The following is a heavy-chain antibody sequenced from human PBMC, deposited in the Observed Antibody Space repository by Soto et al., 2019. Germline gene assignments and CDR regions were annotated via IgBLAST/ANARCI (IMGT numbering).Heavy chain of an antibody. Sequence: SETLSLTCAVYGGSFSGYYWSWIRQPPGKGLEWIGEINHSGSTNYNPSLKSRVTISVDTSKNQFSLKLSSVAAADTAVYYCARSDSSGYYPFDYWGQGTLVTVSS. J-gene: IGHJ4*02. CDR2: INHSGST. CDR3: ARSDSSGYYPFDY. V-gene: IGHV4-34*01. CDR1: GGSFSGYY. D-gene: IGHD3-22*01.